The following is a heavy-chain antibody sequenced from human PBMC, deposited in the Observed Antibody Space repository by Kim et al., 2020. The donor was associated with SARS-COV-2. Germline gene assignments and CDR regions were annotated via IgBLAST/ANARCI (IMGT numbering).Heavy chain of an antibody. V-gene: IGHV4-59*08. CDR1: GGSISSYY. Sequence: SETLSLTCTVSGGSISSYYWSWIRQPPGKGLEWIGYIYYSGSTNYNPSLKSRVTISVDTSKNQFSLKLSSVTAADTAVYYCARHFTYYYDSSGYSPQYWYFDLWGRGTLVTVSS. D-gene: IGHD3-22*01. J-gene: IGHJ2*01. CDR2: IYYSGST. CDR3: ARHFTYYYDSSGYSPQYWYFDL.